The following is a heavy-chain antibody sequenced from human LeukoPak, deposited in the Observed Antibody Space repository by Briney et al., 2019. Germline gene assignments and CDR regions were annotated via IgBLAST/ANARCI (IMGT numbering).Heavy chain of an antibody. Sequence: GRSLRLSCSASGFNFSSYAMHWVRQAPGKGLDWVAVISDGGDDKFYTDSVKGRFSISRDNSKNTLYLQMNSLRAEDTAAYHCASDLDYGDIDDSFDVWGQGTMVTVSS. CDR2: ISDGGDDK. CDR3: ASDLDYGDIDDSFDV. D-gene: IGHD4-17*01. J-gene: IGHJ3*01. CDR1: GFNFSSYA. V-gene: IGHV3-30*10.